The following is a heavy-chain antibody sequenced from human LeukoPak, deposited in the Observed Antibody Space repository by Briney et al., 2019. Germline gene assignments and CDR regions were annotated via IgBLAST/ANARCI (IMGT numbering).Heavy chain of an antibody. CDR2: IYYSGST. D-gene: IGHD6-19*01. Sequence: SETLSLTCTVSGGSISSYYWSWIRQPPGKGLEWLGYIYYSGSTNYNPSLKSRVTISVDTSKNQFSLKLTSVTAADTAVYYCAREERDGSVWYEGDYWGQGTLVTVSS. J-gene: IGHJ4*02. V-gene: IGHV4-59*12. CDR3: AREERDGSVWYEGDY. CDR1: GGSISSYY.